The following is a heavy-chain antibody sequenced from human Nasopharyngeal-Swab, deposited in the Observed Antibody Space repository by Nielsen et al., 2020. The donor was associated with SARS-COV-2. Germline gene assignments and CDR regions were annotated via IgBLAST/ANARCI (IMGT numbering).Heavy chain of an antibody. V-gene: IGHV4-59*13. CDR2: IYYSGST. CDR1: GGSISSYY. J-gene: IGHJ6*02. D-gene: IGHD2-2*01. CDR3: ARTFIVVVPAAMSDFSGMDV. Sequence: SETLSLTCTVSGGSISSYYWSWIRQPPGKGLEWIGYIYYSGSTNYNPSLKSRVTISVDMSKNQFSLKLSSVTAADTAVYYCARTFIVVVPAAMSDFSGMDVWGQGTTVTVSS.